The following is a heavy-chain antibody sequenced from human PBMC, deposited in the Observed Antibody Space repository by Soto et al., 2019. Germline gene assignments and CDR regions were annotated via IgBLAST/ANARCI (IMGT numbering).Heavy chain of an antibody. J-gene: IGHJ4*02. CDR1: GGSINDNSYH. V-gene: IGHV4-39*02. CDR3: ARLVVVAPVANV. Sequence: SETLSLACCVSGGSINDNSYHGGGIRQPPGQGLEWIGSIFYTGTTFYSPSLESRVTMSVDTSKNSFSLHLTSVTAADTAVYFCARLVVVAPVANVWGQGTLVTVSS. D-gene: IGHD2-2*01. CDR2: IFYTGTT.